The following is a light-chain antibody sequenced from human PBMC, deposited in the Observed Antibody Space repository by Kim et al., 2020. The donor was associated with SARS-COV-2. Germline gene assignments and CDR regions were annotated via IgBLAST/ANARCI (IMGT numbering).Light chain of an antibody. V-gene: IGKV3-20*01. CDR3: QQYGGMPCS. CDR2: DAS. CDR1: QSVTSNY. Sequence: EIVLTQSPGTLSLSLGERATLSCRASQSVTSNYLAWYQQKPGQAPRLVIYDASNRATGIPDRFSGSGSGTDFTLTISRLEPEDFATYYCQQYGGMPCSFGQGTKLEIK. J-gene: IGKJ2*04.